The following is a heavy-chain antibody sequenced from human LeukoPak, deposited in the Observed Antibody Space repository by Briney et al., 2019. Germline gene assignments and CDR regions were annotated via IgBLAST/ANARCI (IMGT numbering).Heavy chain of an antibody. CDR1: GFTFSGNS. CDR2: ISSSSSYI. D-gene: IGHD6-19*01. Sequence: PGGSLRLSCAASGFTFSGNSMNWVRQAPGKGLEWVSSISSSSSYIYYADSVKGRFTISRDNAKNSLYLQMNSLRAEDTAVYYCARGMGIAVFDYWGQGTLVTVSS. CDR3: ARGMGIAVFDY. V-gene: IGHV3-21*01. J-gene: IGHJ4*02.